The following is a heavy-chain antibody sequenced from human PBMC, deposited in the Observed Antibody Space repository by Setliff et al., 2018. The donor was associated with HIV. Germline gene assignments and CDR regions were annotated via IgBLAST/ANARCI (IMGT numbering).Heavy chain of an antibody. V-gene: IGHV3-48*03. CDR2: ISSTGYTI. Sequence: GSLRLSCAASGFTFSIYEMNWVRQAPGKGLEWVSCISSTGYTIYYADSVKGRFTISRDNSKNTLYLQMTSLRAEDTAVYYCARDRASVRDTIFGGAQYYYYMDVWGKGTTVTVSS. CDR3: ARDRASVRDTIFGGAQYYYYMDV. D-gene: IGHD3-3*01. J-gene: IGHJ6*03. CDR1: GFTFSIYE.